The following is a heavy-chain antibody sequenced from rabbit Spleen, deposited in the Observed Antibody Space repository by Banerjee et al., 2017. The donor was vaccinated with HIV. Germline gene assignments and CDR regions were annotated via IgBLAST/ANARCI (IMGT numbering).Heavy chain of an antibody. J-gene: IGHJ6*01. CDR2: VAAGVSLTS. V-gene: IGHV1S45*01. D-gene: IGHD1-1*01. CDR3: ARDSSSSFSSYGMDL. Sequence: EQLEESGGGLVKPEGSLTLTCKASGVSLNDKDVMCWVRQAPGKGLEWIACVAAGVSLTSYYATWAKGRFTISSDNAQNTVDLQMNSLTAADTATYFCARDSSSSFSSYGMDLWGPGILVTVS. CDR1: GVSLNDKDV.